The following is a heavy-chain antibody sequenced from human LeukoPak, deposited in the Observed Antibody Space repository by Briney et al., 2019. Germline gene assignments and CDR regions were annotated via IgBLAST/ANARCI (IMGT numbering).Heavy chain of an antibody. CDR2: ISSSSNYI. CDR1: GFTFSSYS. CDR3: ARNKKGDRYTYGHDY. V-gene: IGHV3-21*01. D-gene: IGHD5-18*01. J-gene: IGHJ4*02. Sequence: GGSLRLSCAASGFTFSSYSMNWVRQAPGKGLEWGSSISSSSNYIYYADSMKGRFTISRDNAKNSLYLQMNSLRAEDTAVYYCARNKKGDRYTYGHDYWGQGTLVTVSS.